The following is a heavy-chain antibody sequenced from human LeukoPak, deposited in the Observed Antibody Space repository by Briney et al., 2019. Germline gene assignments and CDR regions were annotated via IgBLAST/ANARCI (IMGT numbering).Heavy chain of an antibody. CDR1: GYRFIDDY. D-gene: IGHD1-1*01. CDR3: APTPEAYTSNWNV. V-gene: IGHV1-2*02. J-gene: IGHJ4*02. CDR2: INPDSGFT. Sequence: ASVKVSCKASGYRFIDDYMHWVRQAPGQGLEWMGWINPDSGFTNYAQKFQGRVTMTRDTSISTAYMGVSRLRSDDTAVYYCAPTPEAYTSNWNVWGQGTLVTVSS.